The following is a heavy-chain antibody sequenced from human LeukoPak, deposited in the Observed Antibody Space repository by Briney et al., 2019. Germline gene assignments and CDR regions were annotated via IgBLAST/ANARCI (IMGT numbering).Heavy chain of an antibody. CDR1: GYTFTGYF. Sequence: ASVKVSCKASGYTFTGYFMHWVRQAPGQGLEWMGRINPNSGDTEYAQTFQGRVTMTRDTSISTAYMDLSRLRSDDTAVYYCARDFSSTSNWELDYWGQGTLVTVSS. V-gene: IGHV1-2*06. J-gene: IGHJ4*02. CDR2: INPNSGDT. D-gene: IGHD7-27*01. CDR3: ARDFSSTSNWELDY.